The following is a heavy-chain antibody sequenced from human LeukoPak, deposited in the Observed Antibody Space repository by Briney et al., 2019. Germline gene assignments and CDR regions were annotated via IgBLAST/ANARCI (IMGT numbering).Heavy chain of an antibody. CDR3: ARGGGFEGYCSGGSCYSNWFDP. D-gene: IGHD2-15*01. J-gene: IGHJ5*02. CDR1: GGSISSYY. Sequence: SETLSLTCTVSGGSISSYYWSWIRQPPGKGLEWIGYIYYSGSTNYNPSLKSRVTISVDTSKNQFSLELSSVTAADTAVYYCARGGGFEGYCSGGSCYSNWFDPWGQGTLVTVSS. CDR2: IYYSGST. V-gene: IGHV4-59*01.